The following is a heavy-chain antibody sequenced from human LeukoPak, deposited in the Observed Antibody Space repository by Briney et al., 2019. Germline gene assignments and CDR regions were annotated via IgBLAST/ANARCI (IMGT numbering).Heavy chain of an antibody. J-gene: IGHJ4*02. CDR2: IYYSGST. V-gene: IGHV4-31*01. CDR1: GGSISSGGYY. Sequence: SETLSLTCTVSGGSISSGGYYWSWIRQHPGKGLEWIGYIYYSGSTYYNPSLKSQVTISVDTSKNQFSLKLSSVTAADTAVYYCARSKGTVTTGTDYWGQGTLVTVSS. D-gene: IGHD4-17*01. CDR3: ARSKGTVTTGTDY.